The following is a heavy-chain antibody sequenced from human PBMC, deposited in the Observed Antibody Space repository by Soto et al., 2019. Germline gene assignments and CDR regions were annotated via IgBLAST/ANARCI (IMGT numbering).Heavy chain of an antibody. CDR2: ISAYNGNT. Sequence: GAAVKVSCKASRYTFTSYGISWVRQAPGQGLEWMGWISAYNGNTNYAQKLQGRVTMTTDTSTSTAHIELRSQRSDDTAVYYCARDPKRPGDYYYDGMDVWGQGTTVTVSS. J-gene: IGHJ6*02. CDR1: RYTFTSYG. V-gene: IGHV1-18*04. CDR3: ARDPKRPGDYYYDGMDV. D-gene: IGHD3-10*01.